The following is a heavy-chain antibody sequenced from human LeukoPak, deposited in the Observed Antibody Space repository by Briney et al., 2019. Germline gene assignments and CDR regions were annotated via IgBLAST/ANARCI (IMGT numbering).Heavy chain of an antibody. CDR2: IHYSGRP. CDR3: ARFGVDYDMDV. CDR1: GGSISGHY. Sequence: PSETLSLTCTASGGSISGHYWTWIRQPPGKGLEWIGQIHYSGRPDYNPSLKGRVTISVDTSKNQLSLKVTSVTGADTAVYYCARFGVDYDMDVWGQGTTVTVSS. D-gene: IGHD3-16*01. V-gene: IGHV4-59*11. J-gene: IGHJ6*02.